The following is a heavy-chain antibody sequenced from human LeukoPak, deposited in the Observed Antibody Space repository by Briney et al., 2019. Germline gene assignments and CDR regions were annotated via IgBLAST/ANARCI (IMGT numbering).Heavy chain of an antibody. CDR2: IYAGGST. V-gene: IGHV3-53*01. CDR3: AADGYNYFDY. Sequence: GGSLRLSCAASGYTVSDSYMSWIRQAPGKGLEWVSLIYAGGSTYYADSVKGRFTISRDNSKNTLFLQMDSLRHDDTAIYYCAADGYNYFDYWGQGTLVTVSS. D-gene: IGHD5-24*01. J-gene: IGHJ4*02. CDR1: GYTVSDSY.